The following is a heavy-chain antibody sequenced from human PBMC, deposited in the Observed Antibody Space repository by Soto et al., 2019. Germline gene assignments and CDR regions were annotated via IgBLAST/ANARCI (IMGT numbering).Heavy chain of an antibody. CDR2: IYYSGST. CDR1: GGSISSGGYY. J-gene: IGHJ4*02. V-gene: IGHV4-31*03. D-gene: IGHD3-10*01. Sequence: QVQLQESGPGLVKPSQTLSLTCTVSGGSISSGGYYWSWIRQHPGKGLEWIGYIYYSGSTYYNPSRKSRVTIEVDTSKNQCSLKLSSVTAADTAVYYCASLYMVRGVRTFDYWGQGTLVTVSS. CDR3: ASLYMVRGVRTFDY.